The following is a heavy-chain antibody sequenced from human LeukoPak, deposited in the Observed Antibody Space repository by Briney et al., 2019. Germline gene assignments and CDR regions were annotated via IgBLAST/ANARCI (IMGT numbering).Heavy chain of an antibody. J-gene: IGHJ4*02. Sequence: ASVKVSCKASGYTFTGYYMHWVRQAPGQGLEWMGWINPNSGGTNTEQKFKGRVTMTRATSISTAYMELSRLRSDDTAVYYCARGHVDTAMASDYGGQGTLASVSS. CDR3: ARGHVDTAMASDY. CDR1: GYTFTGYY. D-gene: IGHD5-18*01. CDR2: INPNSGGT. V-gene: IGHV1-2*02.